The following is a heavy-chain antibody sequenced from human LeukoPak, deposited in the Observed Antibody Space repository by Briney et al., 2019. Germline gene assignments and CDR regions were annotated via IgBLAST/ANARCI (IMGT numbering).Heavy chain of an antibody. CDR3: ARDTYSSGSHDY. D-gene: IGHD6-19*01. Sequence: SVKVSCKASGGTFNSYAISWVRQAPGQGLEWMGGIIPIFGTANYAQKFQGRVTITADESTSTAYMELSSLRSEDTAVYYCARDTYSSGSHDYWGQGTLVTVSS. CDR2: IIPIFGTA. J-gene: IGHJ4*02. CDR1: GGTFNSYA. V-gene: IGHV1-69*13.